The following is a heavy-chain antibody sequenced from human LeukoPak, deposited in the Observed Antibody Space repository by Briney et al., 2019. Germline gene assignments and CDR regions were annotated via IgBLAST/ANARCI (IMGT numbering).Heavy chain of an antibody. Sequence: GGSLRLSCAASGFTFSSYAMSWVRQAPGKGLEWVSAISGSGGTTYYADSVKGRFTISRDNSKNTLYLQMNSLRAEDTAVYYCARSFGYGVDAFDIWGQGTMVTVSS. CDR1: GFTFSSYA. J-gene: IGHJ3*02. V-gene: IGHV3-23*01. CDR2: ISGSGGTT. D-gene: IGHD5-18*01. CDR3: ARSFGYGVDAFDI.